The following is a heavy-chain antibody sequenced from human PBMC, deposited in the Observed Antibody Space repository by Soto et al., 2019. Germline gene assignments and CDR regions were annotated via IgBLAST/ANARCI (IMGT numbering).Heavy chain of an antibody. CDR1: GYTFSNFW. V-gene: IGHV5-51*01. CDR2: IYPGGHET. Sequence: SLKISCQCSGYTFSNFWIGWVRQLPGKGLEWMGIIYPGGHETRYSPSFHGKVTISADKSINTAYLQWNSLEASDTAFYFCARSPRSSPYFDYWGQGALVTVSS. J-gene: IGHJ4*02. D-gene: IGHD6-13*01. CDR3: ARSPRSSPYFDY.